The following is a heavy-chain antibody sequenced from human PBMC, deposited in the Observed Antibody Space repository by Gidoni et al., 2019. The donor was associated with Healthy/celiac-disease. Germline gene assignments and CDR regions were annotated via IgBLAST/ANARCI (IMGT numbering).Heavy chain of an antibody. J-gene: IGHJ4*02. CDR2: ISYDGSNK. V-gene: IGHV3-30*18. CDR1: GFPFSSYG. Sequence: QVQLVEPGGGVVQPGRSLRLPCAASGFPFSSYGMHWVRQAPGKGLEWVAVISYDGSNKYYADSVKGRFTISRDNSKNTLYLQMNSLRAEDTAVYYCAKGGGEFYSGYGSWGQGTLVTVSS. D-gene: IGHD5-12*01. CDR3: AKGGGEFYSGYGS.